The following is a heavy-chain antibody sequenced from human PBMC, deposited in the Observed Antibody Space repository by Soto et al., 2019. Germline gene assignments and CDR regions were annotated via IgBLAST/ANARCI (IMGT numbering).Heavy chain of an antibody. Sequence: QVQLVQSGAEVKKPGSSVKVSCKASGGTFSSYAISWVRQAPGQGLEWMGGIIPIFGTANYAQKFQGRVTITADESTSTAYMELSSLRSEDTAVYYCAEEAAYYYDSSGYYPRYYSYGMDVWGQGTTVTVSS. V-gene: IGHV1-69*01. J-gene: IGHJ6*02. CDR1: GGTFSSYA. CDR3: AEEAAYYYDSSGYYPRYYSYGMDV. D-gene: IGHD3-22*01. CDR2: IIPIFGTA.